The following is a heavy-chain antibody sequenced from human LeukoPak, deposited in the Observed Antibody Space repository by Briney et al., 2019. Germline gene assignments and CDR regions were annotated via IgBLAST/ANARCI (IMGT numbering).Heavy chain of an antibody. CDR3: ARVIIAAAGIEGY. CDR1: GYTFTSYD. V-gene: IGHV1-8*01. D-gene: IGHD6-13*01. Sequence: ASVKVSCKASGYTFTSYDINWVRQATGQGLEWMGWMNPNSGNTGYAQKFQGRVTITRNTSISTAYMELSSLRSEDTAVYYCARVIIAAAGIEGYWGQGTLVTVSS. CDR2: MNPNSGNT. J-gene: IGHJ4*02.